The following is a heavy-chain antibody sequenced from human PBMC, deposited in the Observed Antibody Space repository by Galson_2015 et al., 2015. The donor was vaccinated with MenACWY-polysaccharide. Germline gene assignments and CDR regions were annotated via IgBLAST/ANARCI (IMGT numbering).Heavy chain of an antibody. CDR3: ARESERYDSFDGFDS. Sequence: SVKVSCKASGYTFGSYAMNWVRQAPGQGLEWMGRINNNTRNPTSAPGFTGRFVFSLDTSVSTAYLQISSLKAEDTAVYYCARESERYDSFDGFDSWGQATMVTVSS. CDR1: GYTFGSYA. J-gene: IGHJ3*02. CDR2: INNNTRNP. D-gene: IGHD3-22*01. V-gene: IGHV7-4-1*02.